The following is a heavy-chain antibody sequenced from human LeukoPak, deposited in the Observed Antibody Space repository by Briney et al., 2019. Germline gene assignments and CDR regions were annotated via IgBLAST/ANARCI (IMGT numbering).Heavy chain of an antibody. CDR3: ARVTTAGGNYMDV. D-gene: IGHD3-22*01. CDR2: INPNSGNT. V-gene: IGHV1-8*03. J-gene: IGHJ6*03. CDR1: GYTFTGYY. Sequence: ASVKVSCKASGYTFTGYYMHWVRQAPGQGLEWMGWINPNSGNTGYAQKFQGRVTITRNTSISTAYMELSSLRSEDTAVYYCARVTTAGGNYMDVWGKGTTVTVSS.